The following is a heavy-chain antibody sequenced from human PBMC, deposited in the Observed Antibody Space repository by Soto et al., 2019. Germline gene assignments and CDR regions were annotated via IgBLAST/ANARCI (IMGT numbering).Heavy chain of an antibody. Sequence: GESLKISCKGSGYSFTSYWIGWVRQMPGKGLGWMGIIYPGDPDTRYSPSFQGQVTISADKSISTAYLQWSSLKASDTAMYYCARRVRGVMGAFDIWGQGTMVTVSS. CDR1: GYSFTSYW. CDR2: IYPGDPDT. D-gene: IGHD3-10*01. CDR3: ARRVRGVMGAFDI. J-gene: IGHJ3*02. V-gene: IGHV5-51*01.